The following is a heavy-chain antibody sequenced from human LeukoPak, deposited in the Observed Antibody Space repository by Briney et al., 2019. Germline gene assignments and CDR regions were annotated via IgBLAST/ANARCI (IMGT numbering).Heavy chain of an antibody. CDR3: AMQHRSAHYYDSSGYYHPDY. Sequence: GGSLRLSCAASGFTFSSYAMSWVRQAPGKGLEWVSAISGSGGSTYYADSVKGRFTISRDNSKNTLYLQMNSLRAEDTAVYYCAMQHRSAHYYDSSGYYHPDYWGQGTLVTVSS. J-gene: IGHJ4*02. V-gene: IGHV3-23*01. CDR1: GFTFSSYA. D-gene: IGHD3-22*01. CDR2: ISGSGGST.